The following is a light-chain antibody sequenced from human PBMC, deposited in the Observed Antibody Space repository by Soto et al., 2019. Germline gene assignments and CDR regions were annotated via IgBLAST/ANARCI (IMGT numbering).Light chain of an antibody. V-gene: IGLV2-8*01. J-gene: IGLJ2*01. CDR1: RDDVGGYNY. CDR2: EVY. Sequence: QSVLTQPPSASGSPGQSVTISCTGTRDDVGGYNYVSWFQQLPGKAPKLMIDEVYKRPTGVPARFSGSKSGNTASLTVSGLQAGDEAIYYCSSYVTSNVVVFGGGTKLTVL. CDR3: SSYVTSNVVV.